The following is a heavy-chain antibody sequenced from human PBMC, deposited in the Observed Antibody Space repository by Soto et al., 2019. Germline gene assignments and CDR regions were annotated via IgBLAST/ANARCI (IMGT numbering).Heavy chain of an antibody. CDR1: GGSISSYY. D-gene: IGHD3-16*01. CDR3: ARAQTATFYYYYGMDV. Sequence: SETLSLTCTVSGGSISSYYWSWIRQPPGKGLEWIGYIYYSGSTNYNPSLKSRVTISVDTSKNQFSLKLSSVTAADTAVYYCARAQTATFYYYYGMDVWGQGTTVTVSS. J-gene: IGHJ6*02. CDR2: IYYSGST. V-gene: IGHV4-59*01.